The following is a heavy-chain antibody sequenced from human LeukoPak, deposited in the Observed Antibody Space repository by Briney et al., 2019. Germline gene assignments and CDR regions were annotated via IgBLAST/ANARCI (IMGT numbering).Heavy chain of an antibody. J-gene: IGHJ4*02. D-gene: IGHD3-22*01. CDR2: LSFNGEST. V-gene: IGHV3-23*01. Sequence: GGSLRLSCAASGFTFSSYAMTWVRQAPGKGLEWVSSLSFNGESTYYADSAKGRFTISRDNSKNTLYLQMNSLRAEDTAVYYCAKGWSRWLDSDFDYWGQGTLVTVSS. CDR3: AKGWSRWLDSDFDY. CDR1: GFTFSSYA.